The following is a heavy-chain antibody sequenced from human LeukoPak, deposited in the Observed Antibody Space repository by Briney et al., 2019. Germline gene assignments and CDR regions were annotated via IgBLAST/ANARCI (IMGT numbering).Heavy chain of an antibody. CDR1: GFTFSSYS. Sequence: GGSLRLSCAASGFTFSSYSMNWVRQAPGKGLEWVSYISSSSSTIYYADSVKGRFTISRDNAKNSLYLQMNSLRAEDTAVYYCARGGIAVAGPVGNWFNPWGQGTLVTVSS. CDR3: ARGGIAVAGPVGNWFNP. CDR2: ISSSSSTI. J-gene: IGHJ5*02. V-gene: IGHV3-48*04. D-gene: IGHD6-19*01.